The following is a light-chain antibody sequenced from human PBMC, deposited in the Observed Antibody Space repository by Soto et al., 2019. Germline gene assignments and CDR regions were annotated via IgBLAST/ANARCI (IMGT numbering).Light chain of an antibody. CDR3: QQYNNWPRT. J-gene: IGKJ1*01. CDR1: QSVSSN. CDR2: GAS. V-gene: IGKV3D-15*01. Sequence: EIVMTQSPATLSVSPGARATLSCRASQSVSSNLAWYQQKPGQAPRLLIYGASTRATGIPARFSGSGSGTELTITISSLQSEDCEVYDGQQYNNWPRTFGQGTKVDIK.